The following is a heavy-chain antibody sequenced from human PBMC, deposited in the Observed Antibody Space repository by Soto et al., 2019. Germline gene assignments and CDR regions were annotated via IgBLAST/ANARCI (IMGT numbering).Heavy chain of an antibody. Sequence: QVQLVESGGGVAQPGGSLRLSCTTSGFTFNTYGMHWVRQAPGKGLEWVAIIWYDGSNKYYADSVKGRFTISRDNSKNTLYLQMNSLGAEDTALYYCARADCTGADCYSWLFNYGVDVSGQGTPVSVS. D-gene: IGHD2-15*01. CDR2: IWYDGSNK. V-gene: IGHV3-33*01. CDR3: ARADCTGADCYSWLFNYGVDV. CDR1: GFTFNTYG. J-gene: IGHJ6*02.